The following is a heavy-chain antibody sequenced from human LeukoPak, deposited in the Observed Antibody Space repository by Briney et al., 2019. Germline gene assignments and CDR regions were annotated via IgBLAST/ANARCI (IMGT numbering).Heavy chain of an antibody. D-gene: IGHD3-22*01. CDR1: GGSISSSSYY. V-gene: IGHV4-39*07. J-gene: IGHJ4*02. CDR3: ARKPYDSSGYYPDYFDY. Sequence: SETLSLTCTVSGGSISSSSYYWGWIRQPPGKGLEWIGSIYYSGSTYYNPSLKSRVTISVDTSKNQFSLKLSSVTAADTAVYYCARKPYDSSGYYPDYFDYWGQGTLVTVSS. CDR2: IYYSGST.